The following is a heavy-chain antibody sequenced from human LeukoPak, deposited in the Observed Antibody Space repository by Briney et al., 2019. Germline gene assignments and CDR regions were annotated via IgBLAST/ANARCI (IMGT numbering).Heavy chain of an antibody. V-gene: IGHV3-53*01. Sequence: GGSLRLSCAASGFTFSSYAMSWVRQAPGKGLEWVSVIYSGGSTYYADSVKGRFTISRDNSKNTLYLQMNSLRAEDTAVYYCARVAIVVVSYAFDIWGQGTMVTVSS. J-gene: IGHJ3*02. CDR2: IYSGGST. D-gene: IGHD3-22*01. CDR3: ARVAIVVVSYAFDI. CDR1: GFTFSSYA.